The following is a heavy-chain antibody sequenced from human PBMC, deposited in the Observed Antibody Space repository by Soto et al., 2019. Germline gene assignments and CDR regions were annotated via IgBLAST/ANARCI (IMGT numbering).Heavy chain of an antibody. D-gene: IGHD3-10*01. CDR3: ARGPPSMVHDAFDI. V-gene: IGHV4-4*02. Sequence: PXDTLSLTCAVSGGSISSTNWWIWFRQPPGKGLEWIGKIYHSGSTNYNPSLKSRVTISLDNSKNQFSLKLSSVTAADTAVYYCARGPPSMVHDAFDIWGQGTMVTVSS. CDR2: IYHSGST. CDR1: GGSISSTNW. J-gene: IGHJ3*02.